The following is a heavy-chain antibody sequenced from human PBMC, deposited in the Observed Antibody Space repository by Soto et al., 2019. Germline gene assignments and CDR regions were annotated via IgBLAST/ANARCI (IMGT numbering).Heavy chain of an antibody. V-gene: IGHV1-69*13. J-gene: IGHJ4*02. CDR2: IIPIFGTA. D-gene: IGHD3-10*01. CDR1: GGTFSSYA. Sequence: ASVKVSCKASGGTFSSYAISWVRQAPGQGLEWMGGIIPIFGTANYAQKFQGRVTITADESTSTAYMELSSLRSEDTAVYYCASLYGSGSYYSEDFDYWGQGTLVTVSS. CDR3: ASLYGSGSYYSEDFDY.